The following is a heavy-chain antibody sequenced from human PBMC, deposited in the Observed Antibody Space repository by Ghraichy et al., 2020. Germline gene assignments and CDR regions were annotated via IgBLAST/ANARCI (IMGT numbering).Heavy chain of an antibody. CDR3: ARGFPLLWFGELLSQLGYFDY. Sequence: ASVKVSCKASGYTFTSYGISWVRQAPGQGLEWMGWISAYNGNTNYAQKLQGRVTMTTDTSTSTAYMELRSLRSDDTAVYYCARGFPLLWFGELLSQLGYFDYWGQGTLVTVSS. J-gene: IGHJ4*02. CDR1: GYTFTSYG. V-gene: IGHV1-18*01. D-gene: IGHD3-10*01. CDR2: ISAYNGNT.